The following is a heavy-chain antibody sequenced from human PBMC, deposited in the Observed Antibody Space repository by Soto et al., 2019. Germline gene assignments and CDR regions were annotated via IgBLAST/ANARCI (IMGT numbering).Heavy chain of an antibody. Sequence: SETLSLTCTVSGGSISSSSYYWGWIRQPPGKGLEWIGNIYYSGSTYYNPSLKSRVTISVDTSKNQFSLKLSSVTAADTAVYYCARHGGYCSGGSCYSVWFDPWGQGTLVTVSS. CDR2: IYYSGST. D-gene: IGHD2-15*01. J-gene: IGHJ5*02. V-gene: IGHV4-39*01. CDR1: GGSISSSSYY. CDR3: ARHGGYCSGGSCYSVWFDP.